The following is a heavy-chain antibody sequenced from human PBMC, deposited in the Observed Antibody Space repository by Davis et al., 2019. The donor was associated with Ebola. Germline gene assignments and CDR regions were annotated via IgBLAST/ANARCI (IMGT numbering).Heavy chain of an antibody. V-gene: IGHV3-48*01. D-gene: IGHD3-9*01. Sequence: GESLKISCAASGFNFGAYTMSWVRQAPGKGLEWVSYISGDSRTIDYADSVKGRFTVSRDNSNNTLYLQMNRLRVEDTAVYYCAKGGYFDSLEIDSWGQGTLVTVSS. CDR2: ISGDSRTI. CDR3: AKGGYFDSLEIDS. J-gene: IGHJ4*02. CDR1: GFNFGAYT.